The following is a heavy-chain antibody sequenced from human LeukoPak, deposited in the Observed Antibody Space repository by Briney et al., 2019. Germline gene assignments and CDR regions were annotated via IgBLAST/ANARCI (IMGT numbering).Heavy chain of an antibody. CDR2: INHSGST. J-gene: IGHJ3*02. V-gene: IGHV4-34*01. CDR1: GGSFSGYY. Sequence: SETLSLTCAGYGGSFSGYYWSWIRQPPGKGLEWVGEINHSGSTNYNPSLKSRVTISVDTSKNQFSLKLSSVTAADTAVYYCASIPRRIAAAGLPWNAFDIWGQGTMVTVSS. CDR3: ASIPRRIAAAGLPWNAFDI. D-gene: IGHD6-13*01.